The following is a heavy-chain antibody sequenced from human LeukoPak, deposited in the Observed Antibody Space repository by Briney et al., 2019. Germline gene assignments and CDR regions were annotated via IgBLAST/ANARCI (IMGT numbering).Heavy chain of an antibody. CDR3: AHTATLYYYYYMDV. CDR2: IYNRGST. CDR1: GGSISSYY. D-gene: IGHD5-18*01. Sequence: SETLSLTCTVSGGSISSYYWSWIRQPPGKGLEWIGYIYNRGSTNYNPSLKSRVTISVDTSKNQFSLKLRSVTAADTAVYYCAHTATLYYYYYMDVWGKGTTVAVSS. V-gene: IGHV4-59*01. J-gene: IGHJ6*03.